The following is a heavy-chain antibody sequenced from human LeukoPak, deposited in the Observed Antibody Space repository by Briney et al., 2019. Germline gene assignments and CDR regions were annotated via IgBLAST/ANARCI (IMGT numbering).Heavy chain of an antibody. J-gene: IGHJ4*02. Sequence: SETLSLTCAVYGGSFSGYYWSWIRQPPGKGLEWIGEINHSGSTNYNPSLKSRVTISVDTSKNQFSLKLSSVTAADTAVYYCARGGYSYGSVLFHGYWGQGTLVTVSS. CDR2: INHSGST. CDR1: GGSFSGYY. V-gene: IGHV4-34*01. D-gene: IGHD5-18*01. CDR3: ARGGYSYGSVLFHGY.